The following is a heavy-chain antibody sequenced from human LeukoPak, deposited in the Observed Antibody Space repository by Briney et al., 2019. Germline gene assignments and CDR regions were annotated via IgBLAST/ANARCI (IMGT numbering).Heavy chain of an antibody. V-gene: IGHV3-53*01. CDR2: LYSSGIT. CDR3: ARDSSSFPNYFDF. Sequence: GGSLRLSCAASGFTVSSTYMSWVRQAPGQGLEWVSLLYSSGITFYTESVQGRFTISRDNSKNTLYLKMNSLRAEDTAIYYCARDSSSFPNYFDFWGQGTLVTVSS. CDR1: GFTVSSTY. D-gene: IGHD3-3*02. J-gene: IGHJ4*02.